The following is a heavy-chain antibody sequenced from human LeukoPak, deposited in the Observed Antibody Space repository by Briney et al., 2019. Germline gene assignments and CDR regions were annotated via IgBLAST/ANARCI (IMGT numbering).Heavy chain of an antibody. CDR2: VWYDGNNK. V-gene: IGHV3-33*01. CDR1: GFTFINFG. J-gene: IGHJ5*02. D-gene: IGHD3-16*01. Sequence: GGSLRLSCAASGFTFINFGMHWVRQAPGKGPEWVAIVWYDGNNKYYADSVKGRFTISRDNSENTLFLQMNSLRAEDTAVYYCARGGGSYGWFDPWGQGTLVTVSS. CDR3: ARGGGSYGWFDP.